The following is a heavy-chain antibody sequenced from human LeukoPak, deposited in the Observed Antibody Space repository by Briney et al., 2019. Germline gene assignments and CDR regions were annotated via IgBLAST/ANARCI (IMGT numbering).Heavy chain of an antibody. CDR2: VFYSGTT. CDR1: GGSISSYY. Sequence: SETLSHTCTVSGGSISSYYWSWIRQPPGKGLEWIGSVFYSGTTYYTPSLRGRVALSVDTSKNQFSLKLSSVTAADTAVYYCASEISSAVHYWGQGTLVTVPS. D-gene: IGHD6-13*01. V-gene: IGHV4-59*05. J-gene: IGHJ4*02. CDR3: ASEISSAVHY.